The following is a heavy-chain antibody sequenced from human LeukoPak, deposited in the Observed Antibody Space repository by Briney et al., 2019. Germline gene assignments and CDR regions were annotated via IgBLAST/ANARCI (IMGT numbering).Heavy chain of an antibody. CDR2: IIPIFGTA. Sequence: ASVKVSCKASGYTFTSYDINWVRQAPGQGLEWMGGIIPIFGTANYAQKFQGRVTITADESTSTAYMELSSLRSEDTAVYYCARASGFGESNDYWGQGTLVTVSS. CDR3: ARASGFGESNDY. V-gene: IGHV1-69*13. CDR1: GYTFTSYD. D-gene: IGHD3-10*01. J-gene: IGHJ4*02.